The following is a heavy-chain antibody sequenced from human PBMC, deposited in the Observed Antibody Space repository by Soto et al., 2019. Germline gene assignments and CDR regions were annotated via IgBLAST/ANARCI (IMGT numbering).Heavy chain of an antibody. Sequence: PGGSLRLSCTPSGFTFSSYSMEWVRQAPGKGLEWVAIISNDGSHKNYVDSVKGRFTISRDNSKKALYLEMNSLTTEDTAVYYCAKDLRGYGDYDYWGQGTLVTVSS. CDR1: GFTFSSYS. CDR2: ISNDGSHK. CDR3: AKDLRGYGDYDY. D-gene: IGHD4-17*01. J-gene: IGHJ4*02. V-gene: IGHV3-30-3*01.